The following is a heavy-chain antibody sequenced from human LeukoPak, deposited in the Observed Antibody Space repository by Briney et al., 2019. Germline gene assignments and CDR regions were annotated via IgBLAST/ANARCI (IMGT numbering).Heavy chain of an antibody. D-gene: IGHD6-19*01. J-gene: IGHJ3*02. V-gene: IGHV3-7*01. CDR2: IKQDGSEK. Sequence: AGGSLRLSCAASGFTFSRYWMSWVRQAPGKGLEWVANIKQDGSEKYYVDSVKGRFTISRDNAKNSLYLQMNSLRAEDTAVHYCVRCVLGAVAGPHDAFDIWGQGTMVTVSS. CDR1: GFTFSRYW. CDR3: VRCVLGAVAGPHDAFDI.